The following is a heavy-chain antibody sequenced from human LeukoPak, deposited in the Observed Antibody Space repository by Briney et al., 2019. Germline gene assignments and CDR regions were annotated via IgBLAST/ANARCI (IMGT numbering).Heavy chain of an antibody. CDR2: IYTSGST. CDR3: ARDSATAMVSYNWFDP. V-gene: IGHV4-4*07. Sequence: SETLSLTCTVSGGSISSYYWSWIRQPAGKGLEWIGRIYTSGSTNYNPSLKSRVTMSVDTSKNQFSLKLSSVTAADTAVYYCARDSATAMVSYNWFDPWGQGTLVTVSS. CDR1: GGSISSYY. J-gene: IGHJ5*02. D-gene: IGHD5-18*01.